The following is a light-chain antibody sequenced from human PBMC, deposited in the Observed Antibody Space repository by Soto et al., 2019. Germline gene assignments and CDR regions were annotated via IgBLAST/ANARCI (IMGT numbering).Light chain of an antibody. J-gene: IGLJ3*02. CDR2: EVS. CDR3: SSYTTSSTLV. CDR1: NSDIGSYNR. Sequence: HSALTQPPSVSGSPGQSVTISCSGTNSDIGSYNRVSWYQQPPGTAPKLIIYEVSHRPSGVPARFSGSKSANAASLTISGLQAEDEADYYCSSYTTSSTLVFGGGTKLTVL. V-gene: IGLV2-18*02.